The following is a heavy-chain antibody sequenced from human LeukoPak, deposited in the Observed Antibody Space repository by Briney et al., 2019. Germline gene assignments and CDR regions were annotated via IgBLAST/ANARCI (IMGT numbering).Heavy chain of an antibody. Sequence: SETLSLTCTVSGGSISSYYWSWIRQPPGKGLEWIGYIYYSGSTNYNPSLKSRVTISVDTSKNQFSLKLSSVTAADTAVYYCARTPSNGSRNDRFDYWGQGTLVTVSS. CDR1: GGSISSYY. J-gene: IGHJ4*02. CDR3: ARTPSNGSRNDRFDY. V-gene: IGHV4-59*01. CDR2: IYYSGST. D-gene: IGHD1-1*01.